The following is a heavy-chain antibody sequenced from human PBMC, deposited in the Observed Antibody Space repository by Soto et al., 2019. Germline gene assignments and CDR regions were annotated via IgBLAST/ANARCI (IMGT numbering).Heavy chain of an antibody. CDR3: AKYLKAPEVRFLEWLSHSGLPKNGGMDV. V-gene: IGHV3-23*01. Sequence: HPGGSLRLSCAASGFTFSSYAMSWVRQAPGKGLEWVSAISGSGGSTYYADSVKGRFTISRDNSKNTLYLQMNSLRAEDTAVYYCAKYLKAPEVRFLEWLSHSGLPKNGGMDVWGQGTTVTVSS. D-gene: IGHD3-3*01. CDR1: GFTFSSYA. J-gene: IGHJ6*02. CDR2: ISGSGGST.